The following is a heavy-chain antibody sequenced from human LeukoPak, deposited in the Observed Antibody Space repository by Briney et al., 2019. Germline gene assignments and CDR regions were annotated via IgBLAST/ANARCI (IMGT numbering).Heavy chain of an antibody. Sequence: GGSLRLSCAASGFALSSYTMNWVRQPPGKGLEWVSNIGTSSTTIYYADSVKGRFTISRDNAKNSLYLQMNSLRADDTAVYYCARFAAGGSYYYYMDVWGKGTTVTVSS. J-gene: IGHJ6*03. CDR3: ARFAAGGSYYYYMDV. CDR2: IGTSSTTI. CDR1: GFALSSYT. D-gene: IGHD6-25*01. V-gene: IGHV3-48*01.